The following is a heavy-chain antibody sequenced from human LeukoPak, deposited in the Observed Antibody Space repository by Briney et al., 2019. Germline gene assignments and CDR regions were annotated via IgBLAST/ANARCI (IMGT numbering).Heavy chain of an antibody. V-gene: IGHV3-53*01. CDR2: IYSGGST. J-gene: IGHJ6*02. Sequence: GGSLRLSCAASGFTVSSNYMSWVRQAPGKGLEWVSVIYSGGSTYYADSVKGRFTISRDNSKNTLYLQMNSLRAEDTAVYYCARDRITMVRGVTYYGMDVWGQGTTVTVSS. CDR3: ARDRITMVRGVTYYGMDV. CDR1: GFTVSSNY. D-gene: IGHD3-10*01.